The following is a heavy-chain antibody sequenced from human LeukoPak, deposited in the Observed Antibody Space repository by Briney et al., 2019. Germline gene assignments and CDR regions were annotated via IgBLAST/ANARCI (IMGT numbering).Heavy chain of an antibody. CDR3: SRGSGWLSVY. J-gene: IGHJ4*02. Sequence: GGSLRLSCAASGFTFSRYAMSWVRQAPGKGLEWIGFISGGTTEYAASVKGRFTISRDDSTSIAYLQMNSLTTEDTAVYHCSRGSGWLSVYWGQGTLVTVSS. D-gene: IGHD6-19*01. V-gene: IGHV3-49*04. CDR1: GFTFSRYA. CDR2: ISGGTT.